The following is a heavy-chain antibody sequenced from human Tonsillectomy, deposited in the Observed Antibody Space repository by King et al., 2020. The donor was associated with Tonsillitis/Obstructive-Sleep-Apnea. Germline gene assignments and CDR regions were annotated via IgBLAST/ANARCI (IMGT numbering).Heavy chain of an antibody. D-gene: IGHD2-2*01. V-gene: IGHV3-74*01. CDR3: ATLPGV. CDR2: SGSDGTAA. Sequence: VQLVESGGGLVQPGGSLRLSCSASGLIFRRSWLHGVRQGPGEGLVCVSSSGSDGTAASYADSVRVRFTISRDNAKNTLYLKMNSLRAEDTAVYYCATLPGVWGKGTTVTVSS. CDR1: GLIFRRSW. J-gene: IGHJ6*04.